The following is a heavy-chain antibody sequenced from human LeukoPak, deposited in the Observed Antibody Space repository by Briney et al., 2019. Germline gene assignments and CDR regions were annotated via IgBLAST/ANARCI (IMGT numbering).Heavy chain of an antibody. V-gene: IGHV4-61*02. Sequence: SETLSLTCSVSGGSINGGSYYWSWIRQPAGKGLEWIGRISAGGSTNYNPSLKSRVTISVDTSKNQFSLKLSSVTAADTAVYYCARSGYDFWSGYSPNYYYYMDVWGKGTTVTVSS. D-gene: IGHD3-3*01. CDR3: ARSGYDFWSGYSPNYYYYMDV. CDR1: GGSINGGSYY. CDR2: ISAGGST. J-gene: IGHJ6*03.